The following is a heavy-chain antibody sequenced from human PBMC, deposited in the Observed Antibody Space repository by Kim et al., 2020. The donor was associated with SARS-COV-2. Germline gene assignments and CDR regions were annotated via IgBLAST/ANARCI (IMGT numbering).Heavy chain of an antibody. CDR1: GGSIGSSL. J-gene: IGHJ4*02. CDR2: IDYSGSN. D-gene: IGHD3-22*01. CDR3: ARGAPIIVD. V-gene: IGHV4-59*01. Sequence: SETLSLTCTVSGGSIGSSLWSWIRQPPGKGLEYIGDIDYSGSNDYNPSLKSRVTLSVDTSKNQLSLRLTSVTPADTAIYYCARGAPIIVDWGQGTLVTVS.